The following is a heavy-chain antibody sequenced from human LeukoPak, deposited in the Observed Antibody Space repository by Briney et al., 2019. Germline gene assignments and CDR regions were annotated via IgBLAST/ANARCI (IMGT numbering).Heavy chain of an antibody. CDR3: ARVFSARNGFDY. V-gene: IGHV4-31*03. CDR1: GVSLSSGGYY. D-gene: IGHD1-14*01. Sequence: SETLSLTCTVSGVSLSSGGYYWGWIRKHPGMGLEWIGSIYYSGSTYYTPSLRSRVNISADTSKSQFALNLTSVTAADTAVYFCARVFSARNGFDYWGQGTLVTVSS. J-gene: IGHJ4*02. CDR2: IYYSGST.